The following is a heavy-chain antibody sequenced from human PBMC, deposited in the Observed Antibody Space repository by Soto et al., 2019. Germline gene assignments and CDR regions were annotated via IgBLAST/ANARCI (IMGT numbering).Heavy chain of an antibody. CDR2: IKQDGSEK. J-gene: IGHJ5*02. D-gene: IGHD3-10*01. Sequence: GGSLRLSCAASGFTFSSYWMSWVRQAPGKGLEWVANIKQDGSEKYYVDSVKGRFTISRDNAKNSLYLQMNSLSAEDTAVYYCARDRVPGYGSGTYNWFDPWGQGALVTVSS. V-gene: IGHV3-7*01. CDR1: GFTFSSYW. CDR3: ARDRVPGYGSGTYNWFDP.